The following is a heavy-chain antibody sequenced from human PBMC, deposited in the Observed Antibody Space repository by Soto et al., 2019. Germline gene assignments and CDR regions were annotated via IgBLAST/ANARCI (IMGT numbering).Heavy chain of an antibody. CDR2: INHSGST. J-gene: IGHJ6*03. V-gene: IGHV4-34*01. CDR1: GGSFSGYY. CDR3: ARDLRCSSTSCRHPGGNYYYYYYMDV. D-gene: IGHD2-2*01. Sequence: SETLSLPCAVYGGSFSGYYWSWIRQPPGKGLEWIGEINHSGSTNYNPSLKSRVTISVDTSKNQFSRKLSSVTAADTAVYYCARDLRCSSTSCRHPGGNYYYYYYMDVWGKGTTVTVSS.